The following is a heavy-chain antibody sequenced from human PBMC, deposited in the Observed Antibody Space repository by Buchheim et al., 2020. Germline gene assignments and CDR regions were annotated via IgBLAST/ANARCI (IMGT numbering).Heavy chain of an antibody. V-gene: IGHV3-15*07. J-gene: IGHJ4*02. CDR3: VTGWEMATVWGY. CDR1: GFTFTNAW. CDR2: IKSKSHGGTA. Sequence: EVQLVESGGNLVKPGGSLRLSCAASGFTFTNAWMYWVRQSPGTGMEWVGLIKSKSHGGTAKYADPVKGRFTISTNDSENTVYLEMNSLKIEDTAIYYCVTGWEMATVWGYWGQGTL. D-gene: IGHD5-24*01.